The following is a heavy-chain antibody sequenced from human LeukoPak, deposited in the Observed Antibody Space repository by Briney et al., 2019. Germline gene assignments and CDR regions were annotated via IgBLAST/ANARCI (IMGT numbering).Heavy chain of an antibody. V-gene: IGHV3-33*01. CDR3: ARDPSYCSSTSCYVGSPLYYYYPMDV. J-gene: IGHJ6*02. CDR1: GFTFSTSG. CDR2: IWFDGSNK. D-gene: IGHD2-2*01. Sequence: GGSLRLSCAASGFTFSTSGMHWVRQAPGKGLEWVAVIWFDGSNKHYADSVKGRFTISRDNSGNTLYLQMNSLRAEDTAVYYCARDPSYCSSTSCYVGSPLYYYYPMDVWGQGTTVTVSS.